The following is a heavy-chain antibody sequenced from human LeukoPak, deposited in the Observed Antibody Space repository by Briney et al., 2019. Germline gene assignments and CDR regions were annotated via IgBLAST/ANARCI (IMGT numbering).Heavy chain of an antibody. J-gene: IGHJ4*02. CDR1: AGSISIYY. D-gene: IGHD3-3*01. CDR3: ASGSSIWSVQRDTLYCFDS. V-gene: IGHV4-59*01. Sequence: PSETLSLTCTVSAGSISIYYWSWIRQPPGKRLEWIGHIYYSGSTNYNPSLKSRVTISVDTSKNQFSLKLSSVTAADTAVYFCASGSSIWSVQRDTLYCFDSWGQGTLVTVSS. CDR2: IYYSGST.